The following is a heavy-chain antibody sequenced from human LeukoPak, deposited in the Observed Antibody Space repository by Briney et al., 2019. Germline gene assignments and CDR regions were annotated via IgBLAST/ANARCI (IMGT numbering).Heavy chain of an antibody. V-gene: IGHV3-30*04. J-gene: IGHJ6*02. CDR1: GFTFSSYA. CDR3: ARAYYYGSGSGQGMDV. D-gene: IGHD3-10*01. Sequence: GGSLRLSCAASGFTFSSYAMHWVRQAPGKGLEWVAVTSYDGSNKYYADSVKGRFTISRDNSKSTLYLQMNSLRAEDTAVYYCARAYYYGSGSGQGMDVWGQGTTVTVSS. CDR2: TSYDGSNK.